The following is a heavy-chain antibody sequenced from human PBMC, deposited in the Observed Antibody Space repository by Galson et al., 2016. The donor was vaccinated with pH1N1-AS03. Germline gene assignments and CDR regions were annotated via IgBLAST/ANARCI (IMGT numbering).Heavy chain of an antibody. CDR1: GGSFNNYY. J-gene: IGHJ3*02. D-gene: IGHD6-19*01. CDR3: ARGSYSSGWYRGRNAFDI. Sequence: SETLSLTCAVYGGSFNNYYWNWIRQSPGKGLEWVGEINHSGSTYYNPPLKSRVTISVDPSKNQISLNLNSVTAADTAVYYCARGSYSSGWYRGRNAFDIWGQGTMVTVSS. V-gene: IGHV4-34*01. CDR2: INHSGST.